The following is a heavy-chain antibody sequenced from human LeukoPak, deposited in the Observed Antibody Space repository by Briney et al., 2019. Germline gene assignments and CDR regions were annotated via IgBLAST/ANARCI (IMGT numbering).Heavy chain of an antibody. V-gene: IGHV3-23*01. J-gene: IGHJ5*02. CDR3: AKGGQWLVPYNWFDP. CDR2: ISGSGGST. Sequence: RGSLRLSCAASGFTFSSYAMSWVRQAPGKGLEWVSAISGSGGSTYYADSVKGRFTISRDNSKNTLYLQMNSLRAEDTAVYYCAKGGQWLVPYNWFDPWGQGTLVTVSS. CDR1: GFTFSSYA. D-gene: IGHD6-19*01.